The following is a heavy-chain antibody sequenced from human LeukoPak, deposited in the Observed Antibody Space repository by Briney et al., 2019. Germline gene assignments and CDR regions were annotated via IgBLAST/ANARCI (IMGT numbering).Heavy chain of an antibody. J-gene: IGHJ4*02. CDR2: INQDGSEK. Sequence: GGSLRLSCAASGFNFTNYWMSWVRQAPGKGLEWVANINQDGSEKYNVDSVKGRFSISRDNAKNSLYLQMNSLRAEDTAVYYCARGRGYSYHDYWGQGTLVPVSS. CDR1: GFNFTNYW. V-gene: IGHV3-7*01. D-gene: IGHD5-18*01. CDR3: ARGRGYSYHDY.